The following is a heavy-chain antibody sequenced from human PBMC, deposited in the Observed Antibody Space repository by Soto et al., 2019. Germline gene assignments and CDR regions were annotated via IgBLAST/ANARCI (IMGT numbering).Heavy chain of an antibody. J-gene: IGHJ4*02. V-gene: IGHV3-7*01. CDR1: GFTFSTYW. CDR2: IKQDGSEK. Sequence: VGSLRLSCAASGFTFSTYWMSWVRQAPGKGLEWVANIKQDGSEKYYVDSVKGRFTISRDNAKNSLYLQMNSLRAEDTAVYYRARDETYYYGSGPVGGQGTLVTVS. D-gene: IGHD3-10*01. CDR3: ARDETYYYGSGPV.